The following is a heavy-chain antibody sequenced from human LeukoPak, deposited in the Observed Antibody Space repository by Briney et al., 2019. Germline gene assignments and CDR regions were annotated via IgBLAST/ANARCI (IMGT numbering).Heavy chain of an antibody. D-gene: IGHD2-15*01. CDR3: ASGNTLAWFDP. CDR2: INHSGST. J-gene: IGHJ5*02. V-gene: IGHV4-34*01. Sequence: PSETLSLTCAVYGGSFSGYYWSWIRQPPGKGLEWIGEINHSGSTNYNPSLKSRVTISVDTSKNQFSLKLSSVTAADTAVYYCASGNTLAWFDPWGQGTLVTVSS. CDR1: GGSFSGYY.